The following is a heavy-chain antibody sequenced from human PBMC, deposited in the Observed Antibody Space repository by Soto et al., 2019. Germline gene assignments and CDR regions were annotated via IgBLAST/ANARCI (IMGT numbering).Heavy chain of an antibody. D-gene: IGHD3-10*01. J-gene: IGHJ4*02. V-gene: IGHV5-10-1*01. Sequence: ESLRIFCTASGFIFTSYWLSLVRQMPGKGLEWMGMLNPRDSFANYSPSFRGHVTISPDTSVTTAYLKWSSLKASDTAIYYCARNKSGGGSYPFDFWGQGTLVTVYS. CDR1: GFIFTSYW. CDR2: LNPRDSFA. CDR3: ARNKSGGGSYPFDF.